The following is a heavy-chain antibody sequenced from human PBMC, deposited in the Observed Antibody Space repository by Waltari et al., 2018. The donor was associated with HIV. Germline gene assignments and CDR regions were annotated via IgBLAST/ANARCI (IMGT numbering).Heavy chain of an antibody. CDR2: CWAYAGNI. Sequence: QLLQSGPETRKPGASVKISCKASGYDFTSYGLSWVRRAPGVGLEWGGGCWAYAGNIDIDRKFNDRVSLTTDTSTTTAFLEVRSLTVDDTAIYYCTKGGGSWIQETHYYKAFDVWGHGTTVIV. CDR3: TKGGGSWIQETHYYKAFDV. CDR1: GYDFTSYG. D-gene: IGHD3-10*01. J-gene: IGHJ6*02. V-gene: IGHV1-18*04.